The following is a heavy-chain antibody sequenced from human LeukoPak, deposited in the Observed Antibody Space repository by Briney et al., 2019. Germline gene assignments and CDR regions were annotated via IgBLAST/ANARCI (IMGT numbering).Heavy chain of an antibody. D-gene: IGHD6-19*01. CDR3: ARAGVAVAYFYYFDY. Sequence: GGSLRLSCAGSGFTFSSYWMHWVRQVPGKGLVWVSRIKSDGRTTYYADSVKGRFTISRDDAKNTLYLQMNSLRAEDTAVYYCARAGVAVAYFYYFDYWGQGSLVTVSS. J-gene: IGHJ4*02. CDR1: GFTFSSYW. CDR2: IKSDGRTT. V-gene: IGHV3-74*01.